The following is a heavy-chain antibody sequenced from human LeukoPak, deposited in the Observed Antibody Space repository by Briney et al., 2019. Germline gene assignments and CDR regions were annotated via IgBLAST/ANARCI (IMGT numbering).Heavy chain of an antibody. CDR1: GFTFSDYY. V-gene: IGHV3-66*01. J-gene: IGHJ3*02. CDR3: ARVFWEKDGFIGAFDI. Sequence: GGSLRLSCAVFGFTFSDYYMDWVRQAPGKGLEWVSIIYSGDSTYYADSVKGRFTISRDNSKNTLYLQMNSLRAEDTAVYYCARVFWEKDGFIGAFDIWGQGTMVTVSS. CDR2: IYSGDST. D-gene: IGHD3-3*01.